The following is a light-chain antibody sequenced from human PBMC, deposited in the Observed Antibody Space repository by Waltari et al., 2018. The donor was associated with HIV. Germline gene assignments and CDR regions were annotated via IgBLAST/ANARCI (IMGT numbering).Light chain of an antibody. J-gene: IGLJ3*02. CDR2: EVS. V-gene: IGLV2-14*03. Sequence: QSALTQPASVSGSPGQSITISCTGTSSDVGDYNYLSCYRQGPGKAPKLMIYEVSNRPAGVSKRFFGSNSGNTSSLTIAGLQAEDEADYSCSSYPSSSTWVFGGGTKLTVL. CDR1: SSDVGDYNY. CDR3: SSYPSSSTWV.